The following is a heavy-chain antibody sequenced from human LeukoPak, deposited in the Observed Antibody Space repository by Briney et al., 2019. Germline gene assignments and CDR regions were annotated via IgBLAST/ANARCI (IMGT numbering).Heavy chain of an antibody. Sequence: SETLSLTCAVYGGSFSGYYWSWIRQPPGKGLEWIGEINHSGSTNYNPSLKSRVTISVDTSKNQFSLKLSSVTAADTAVYYCARKGHIAAAGTVWFDPWGQGTLVTVSS. D-gene: IGHD6-13*01. V-gene: IGHV4-34*01. CDR1: GGSFSGYY. CDR2: INHSGST. CDR3: ARKGHIAAAGTVWFDP. J-gene: IGHJ5*02.